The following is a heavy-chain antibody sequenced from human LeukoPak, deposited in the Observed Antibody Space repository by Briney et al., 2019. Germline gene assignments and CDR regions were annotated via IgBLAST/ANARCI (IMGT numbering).Heavy chain of an antibody. CDR2: IYYSGST. Sequence: SETLSLTCTVSGGSISSYYWSWIRQPAGKGLEWIGSIYYSGSTYYNPSLKSRVTISVDTSKNQFSLKLSSVTAADTAVYYCARSSQGSSSSTYYYYYMDVWGKGTTVTVSS. CDR3: ARSSQGSSSSTYYYYYMDV. V-gene: IGHV4-4*07. CDR1: GGSISSYY. D-gene: IGHD6-6*01. J-gene: IGHJ6*03.